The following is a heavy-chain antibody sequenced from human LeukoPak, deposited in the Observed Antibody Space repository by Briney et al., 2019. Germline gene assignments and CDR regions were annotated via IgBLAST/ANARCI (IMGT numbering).Heavy chain of an antibody. CDR1: GFTVSSNF. Sequence: PGGSLRLSCAASGFTVSSNFMAWVRQAPGKGLEWVSVIYGGGSTFYADSVKGRFTISRDNSKNTLYLQMNSLRAEDTALYYCAKDTTLFRELTRGGAFDFWGQGTMVAVSS. J-gene: IGHJ3*01. V-gene: IGHV3-53*01. D-gene: IGHD3-10*01. CDR3: AKDTTLFRELTRGGAFDF. CDR2: IYGGGST.